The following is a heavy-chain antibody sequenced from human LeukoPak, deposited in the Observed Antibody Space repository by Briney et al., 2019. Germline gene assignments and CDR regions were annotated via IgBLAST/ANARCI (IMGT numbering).Heavy chain of an antibody. CDR2: INHSGST. D-gene: IGHD4-11*01. Sequence: SETLSLTCAVYGGSFSGYYWSWIRQPPGKGLDWIGEINHSGSTNYNPSLKSRVTISVDTSKNQFSLKLSSVTAADTAVYYCARGGAVTTGMGMDVWGQGTTVTVSS. CDR1: GGSFSGYY. CDR3: ARGGAVTTGMGMDV. J-gene: IGHJ6*02. V-gene: IGHV4-34*01.